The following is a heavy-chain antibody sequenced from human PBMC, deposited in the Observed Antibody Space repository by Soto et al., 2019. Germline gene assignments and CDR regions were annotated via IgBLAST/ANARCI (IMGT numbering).Heavy chain of an antibody. CDR1: GDSISSSNSH. CDR3: VRYDRINMKPYSPEGFHI. D-gene: IGHD3-3*02. Sequence: SETLSLTCTVSGDSISSSNSHWGWSRQPPGKGLEYIGSVYYGGAIFYSGNIYYNPSLKSRVTISVDTSKNQFSLRLSSVTAADTGVYYCVRYDRINMKPYSPEGFHIWGQGTMVTVSS. CDR2: VYYGGAIFYSGNI. V-gene: IGHV4-39*01. J-gene: IGHJ3*02.